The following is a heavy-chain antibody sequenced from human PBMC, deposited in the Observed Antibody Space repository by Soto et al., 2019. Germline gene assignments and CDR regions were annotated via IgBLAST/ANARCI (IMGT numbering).Heavy chain of an antibody. D-gene: IGHD6-6*01. CDR3: ARDRSAPSYSSSSDILDY. J-gene: IGHJ4*02. V-gene: IGHV1-3*01. CDR2: INAGNGNT. CDR1: GYTFTSYA. Sequence: ASVKVSCKASGYTFTSYAMHWVRQAPGQRLEWMGWINAGNGNTKYSQKFQGRVTITRDTSASTAYMELSSLRSEDTAVYYCARDRSAPSYSSSSDILDYWGQGTLVTVSS.